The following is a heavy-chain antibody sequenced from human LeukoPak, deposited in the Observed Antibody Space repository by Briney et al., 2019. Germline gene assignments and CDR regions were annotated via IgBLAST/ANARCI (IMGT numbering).Heavy chain of an antibody. J-gene: IGHJ1*01. CDR1: GFTFDDYA. CDR2: ISWNSGSI. V-gene: IGHV3-9*01. Sequence: PGGSLRLSCAASGFTFDDYAMHWVRQAPGKGLXXXXXISWNSGSIGYADSVKGRFTISRDNAKNSLYLQMNSLRAEDTALYYCAKGPYSSGWYQYFQHWGQSTLVTVSS. D-gene: IGHD6-19*01. CDR3: AKGPYSSGWYQYFQH.